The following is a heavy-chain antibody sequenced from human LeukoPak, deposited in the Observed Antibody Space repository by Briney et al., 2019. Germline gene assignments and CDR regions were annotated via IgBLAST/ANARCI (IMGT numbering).Heavy chain of an antibody. J-gene: IGHJ4*02. CDR3: ARAHDSSGYLQSDY. CDR2: ISSSSSYI. V-gene: IGHV3-21*01. D-gene: IGHD3-22*01. Sequence: GGSLRLSCAASGFTFSSYSMNWVRQAPGKGLEWVSSISSSSSYIYYADSVKGRFTISRDNAKNSLYLQMNSLRAEDTAVYYCARAHDSSGYLQSDYWGQGTLVTVSP. CDR1: GFTFSSYS.